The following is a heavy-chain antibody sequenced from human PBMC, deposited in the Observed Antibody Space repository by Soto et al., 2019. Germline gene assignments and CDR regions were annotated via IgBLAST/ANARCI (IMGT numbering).Heavy chain of an antibody. D-gene: IGHD2-15*01. CDR1: GFTFTSYA. Sequence: LRLSCAASGFTFTSYAMGWVRQAPGKGLEWVSVVSSGGSTYYADSVTGRFTVSRDNSKNTLSLQMNSLRAEDTAVYYCAKRRGAGGHFDYWGQGALVTVSS. V-gene: IGHV3-23*01. CDR3: AKRRGAGGHFDY. J-gene: IGHJ4*02. CDR2: VSSGGST.